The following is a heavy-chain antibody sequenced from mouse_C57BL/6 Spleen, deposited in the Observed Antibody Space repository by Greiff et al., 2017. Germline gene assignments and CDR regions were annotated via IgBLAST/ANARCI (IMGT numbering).Heavy chain of an antibody. V-gene: IGHV1-82*01. CDR2: IYPGDGDT. CDR3: ARLLTGTGGYFDY. CDR1: GYAFSSSW. D-gene: IGHD4-1*01. J-gene: IGHJ2*01. Sequence: VQLQQSGPELVKPGASVKISCKASGYAFSSSWMNWVKQRPGKGLEWIGRIYPGDGDTNYNGKFKGKATLTADKSSSSAYMQLSSLTSEDSAVYFCARLLTGTGGYFDYWGQGTTLTVSS.